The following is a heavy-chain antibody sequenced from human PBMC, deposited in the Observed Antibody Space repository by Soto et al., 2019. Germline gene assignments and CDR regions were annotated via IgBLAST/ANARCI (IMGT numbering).Heavy chain of an antibody. J-gene: IGHJ6*02. CDR1: GFTFSSYA. Sequence: GGSLRLSCAASGFTFSSYAMSWVRQAPGKGLEWVSAISGSGGSTYYADSVKGRFTISRDNSKNTLYLQMNSLRAEDTAVYYCAKAYSGGVYYYGSGSYDGMDVWGQGTTVTVSS. D-gene: IGHD3-10*01. CDR3: AKAYSGGVYYYGSGSYDGMDV. CDR2: ISGSGGST. V-gene: IGHV3-23*01.